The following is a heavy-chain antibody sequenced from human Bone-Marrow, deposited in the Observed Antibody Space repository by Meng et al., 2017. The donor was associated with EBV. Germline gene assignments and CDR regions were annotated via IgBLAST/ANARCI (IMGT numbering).Heavy chain of an antibody. J-gene: IGHJ4*02. V-gene: IGHV3-23*04. CDR2: ISGSGGST. CDR3: ATRIAARPVKGSVDY. D-gene: IGHD6-6*01. CDR1: GFTFSSYA. Sequence: EVQLVESGGGLLQPXGSLRLSCAASGFTFSSYAMSWVRQAPGKGLEWVSAISGSGGSTYYADSVKGRFTISRDNSKNTLYLQMNSLRAEDTAVYYCATRIAARPVKGSVDYRGQGTLVTVSA.